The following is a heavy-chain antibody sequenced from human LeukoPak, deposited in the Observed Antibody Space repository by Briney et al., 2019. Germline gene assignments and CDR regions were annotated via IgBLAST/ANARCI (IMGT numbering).Heavy chain of an antibody. CDR3: AREGITMVRGVHYYYYGMDV. D-gene: IGHD3-10*01. Sequence: ASVKVSCKASGYTFTGYYMHWVRQAPGQGLEWMGWINPNSGGTNYAQKFQGRVTMTRDTPISTAYMELSRLRSDDTAVYYCAREGITMVRGVHYYYYGMDVWGQGTTVTVSS. J-gene: IGHJ6*02. CDR1: GYTFTGYY. CDR2: INPNSGGT. V-gene: IGHV1-2*02.